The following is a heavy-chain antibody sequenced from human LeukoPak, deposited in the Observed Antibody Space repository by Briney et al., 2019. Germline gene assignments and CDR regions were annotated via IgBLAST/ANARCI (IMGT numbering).Heavy chain of an antibody. CDR2: ISWNSGSI. D-gene: IGHD3-9*01. V-gene: IGHV3-9*01. CDR1: GFTFDDYA. J-gene: IGHJ1*01. CDR3: ARVGILTGYGSEYFQH. Sequence: PGGSLRLSCAASGFTFDDYAMHWVRQAPGKGLEWVSGISWNSGSIGYADSVKGRFTISRDNSKNTLYLQMNSLRAEDTAVYYCARVGILTGYGSEYFQHWGQGTLVTVSS.